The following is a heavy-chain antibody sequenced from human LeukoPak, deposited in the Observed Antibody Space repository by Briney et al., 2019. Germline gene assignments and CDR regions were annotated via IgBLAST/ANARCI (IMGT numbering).Heavy chain of an antibody. CDR2: INPNSGGT. CDR3: ARVYHDILTGYVFYMDV. CDR1: GYTFTGYY. J-gene: IGHJ6*03. Sequence: ASVKVSCKASGYTFTGYYMHWVRQAPGQGLEWMGWINPNSGGTNYAQKFQGRVTMTRDTSISTAYMELSRLRSDDTAVYYCARVYHDILTGYVFYMDVWGKGTTVTVSS. D-gene: IGHD3-9*01. V-gene: IGHV1-2*02.